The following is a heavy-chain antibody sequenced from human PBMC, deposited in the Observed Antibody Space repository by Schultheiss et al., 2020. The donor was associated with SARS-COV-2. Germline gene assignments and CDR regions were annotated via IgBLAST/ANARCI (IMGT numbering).Heavy chain of an antibody. D-gene: IGHD2-8*01. J-gene: IGHJ4*02. CDR1: GGSFSGYY. V-gene: IGHV4-59*12. CDR2: IYYSGST. Sequence: SETLSLTCAVYGGSFSGYYWSWIRQPPGKGLEWIGYIYYSGSTNYNPSLKSRVTISVDTSKNQFSLKLSSVTAADTAVYYCARDGGDCTNGVCPFDYWGQGTLVTVSS. CDR3: ARDGGDCTNGVCPFDY.